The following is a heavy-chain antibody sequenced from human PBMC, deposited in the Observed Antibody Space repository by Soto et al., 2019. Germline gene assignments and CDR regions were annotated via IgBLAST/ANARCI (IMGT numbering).Heavy chain of an antibody. V-gene: IGHV3-23*01. CDR3: ARRGPGTDFDY. CDR2: ISGSGGST. J-gene: IGHJ4*02. Sequence: ELQLLESGGGLVQPGGSLRLSCAASGFTFSSYAMRWVRQAPGKGLEWVSAISGSGGSTYYADSVKGRFTISRDNSKHTLYLQMNSLRAEDTAVYYCARRGPGTDFDYWGQGTLVTVSS. D-gene: IGHD6-13*01. CDR1: GFTFSSYA.